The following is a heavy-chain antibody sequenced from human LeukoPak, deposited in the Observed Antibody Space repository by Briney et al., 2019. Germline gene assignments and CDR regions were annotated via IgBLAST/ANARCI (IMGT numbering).Heavy chain of an antibody. J-gene: IGHJ5*02. CDR1: GNSISTNNYY. V-gene: IGHV4-39*01. Sequence: SETLSLTCTVSGNSISTNNYYWGWIRQPPGKGLEWIGSIYYSGSTYYNLSLKNRVTMSVDTSRNQFSLRLSSVTAADTAVYYCARGTLIDPWGQGTLVTVSS. CDR3: ARGTLIDP. CDR2: IYYSGST.